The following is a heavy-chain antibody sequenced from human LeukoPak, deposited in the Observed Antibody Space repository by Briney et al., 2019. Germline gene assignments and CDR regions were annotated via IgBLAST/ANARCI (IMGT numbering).Heavy chain of an antibody. J-gene: IGHJ4*02. CDR1: GGSISSGPYY. CDR2: IYTSGSP. D-gene: IGHD2-15*01. Sequence: SETLSLTCTVSGGSISSGPYYWTWIRQPAGKGLEWIGRIYTSGSPNYNPSLKSRVTISIDTSKNQFSLKLSSVTAADTAVYYCARERRYCSGSSSYDFDYWGQGTLVTVSP. V-gene: IGHV4-61*02. CDR3: ARERRYCSGSSSYDFDY.